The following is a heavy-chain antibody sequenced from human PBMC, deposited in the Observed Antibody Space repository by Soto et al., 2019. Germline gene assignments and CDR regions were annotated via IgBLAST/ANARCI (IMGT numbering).Heavy chain of an antibody. D-gene: IGHD3-22*01. Sequence: GGSLRLSCAASGFTFSSYSMNWVRQAPGKGLEWVSYISGSSRTIFYADSVKGRFTISRDNAKNSLYLQMTSLRDEDTAVYYCARGIGYYDSSSYYYFDYWGQGTLVTVSS. V-gene: IGHV3-48*02. J-gene: IGHJ4*02. CDR2: ISGSSRTI. CDR1: GFTFSSYS. CDR3: ARGIGYYDSSSYYYFDY.